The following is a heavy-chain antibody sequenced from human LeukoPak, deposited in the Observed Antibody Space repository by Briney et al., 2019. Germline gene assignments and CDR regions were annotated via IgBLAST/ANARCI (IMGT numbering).Heavy chain of an antibody. J-gene: IGHJ6*03. CDR2: IYFSGST. CDR3: ARQLYVSGSYYAPMDV. CDR1: GGSIGTSHYY. D-gene: IGHD3-10*01. Sequence: SETLSLTCTVSGGSIGTSHYYWGWLRQPPGKGLEWIGSIYFSGSTNYNPSLKSRVSISVDTSKNQFSLKMSSVTAADTAVYFCARQLYVSGSYYAPMDVWGKGTTVTISS. V-gene: IGHV4-39*01.